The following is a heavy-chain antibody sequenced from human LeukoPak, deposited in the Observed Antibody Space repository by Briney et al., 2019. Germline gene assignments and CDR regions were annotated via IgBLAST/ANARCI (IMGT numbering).Heavy chain of an antibody. D-gene: IGHD3-22*01. CDR3: ADDYYDSSGYSD. CDR2: IYYSGST. Sequence: PSETLSLTWTVSGGSISSYYWGWIRQPPGKGLEWIGSIYYSGSTYYNPSLKSRVTISVDTSKNQFSLKLSSVTAADTAVYYCADDYYDSSGYSDWGQGTLVTVSS. J-gene: IGHJ4*02. V-gene: IGHV4-39*01. CDR1: GGSISSYY.